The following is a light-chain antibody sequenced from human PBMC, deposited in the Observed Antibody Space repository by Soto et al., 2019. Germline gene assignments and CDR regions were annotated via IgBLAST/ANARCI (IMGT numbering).Light chain of an antibody. CDR1: QSVSSNY. J-gene: IGKJ1*01. V-gene: IGKV3-20*01. Sequence: EIVLTQSPGTLSLSPGERATLSCRASQSVSSNYLAWSQQNPGQPPRLLIYDASSRATGAPDRFSGSGSGTDFTLTISRLEPEDFAVYYCQQYASSRTFGQGTKVDIK. CDR3: QQYASSRT. CDR2: DAS.